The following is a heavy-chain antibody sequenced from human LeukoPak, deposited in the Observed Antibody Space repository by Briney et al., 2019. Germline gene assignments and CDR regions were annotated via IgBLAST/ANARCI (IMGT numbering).Heavy chain of an antibody. J-gene: IGHJ5*02. D-gene: IGHD3-22*01. CDR3: ARDNPFNYYDSSGYYWFDP. Sequence: GASVKVSCKASGGTFSSYAISWVRQAPGQGPEWMGGIIPIFGTANYAQKFQGRVTITTDESTSTAYMELSSLRSEDTAVYYCARDNPFNYYDSSGYYWFDPWGQGTLVTVSS. CDR1: GGTFSSYA. V-gene: IGHV1-69*05. CDR2: IIPIFGTA.